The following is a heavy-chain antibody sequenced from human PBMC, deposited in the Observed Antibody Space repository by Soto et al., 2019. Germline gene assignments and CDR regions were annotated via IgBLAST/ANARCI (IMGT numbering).Heavy chain of an antibody. J-gene: IGHJ4*02. CDR3: ASQYSSGWYDLPDY. CDR2: ISCDGSNK. CDR1: GFTFSSYA. D-gene: IGHD6-19*01. V-gene: IGHV3-30-3*01. Sequence: QVQLVESGGGVVQPGRSLRLSCAASGFTFSSYAMHWVRQAPGKGLEWVAVISCDGSNKYYADSVKGRFTISRDNSKNTLYLQMNSLRAEDTAVYYCASQYSSGWYDLPDYWGQGTLVTVSS.